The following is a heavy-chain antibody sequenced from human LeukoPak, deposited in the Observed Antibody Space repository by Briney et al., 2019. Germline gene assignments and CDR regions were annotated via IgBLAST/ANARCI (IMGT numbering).Heavy chain of an antibody. V-gene: IGHV1-69*01. CDR2: IIPIFGTA. Sequence: ASVKVSCTASGGTFSSYAISWVRQAPGQGLEWMGGIIPIFGTANYAQKFQGRVTITADESTSTAYMELSSLRSEDTAVYYCARGWEGWFDPWGQGTLVTVSS. D-gene: IGHD1-26*01. CDR1: GGTFSSYA. CDR3: ARGWEGWFDP. J-gene: IGHJ5*02.